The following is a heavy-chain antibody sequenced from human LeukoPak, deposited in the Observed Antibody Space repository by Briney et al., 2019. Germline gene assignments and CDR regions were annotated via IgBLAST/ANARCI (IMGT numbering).Heavy chain of an antibody. J-gene: IGHJ4*02. Sequence: DPSETLSLTCTVSGGSISSSSYYWGWIRQPPGKGLEWIGSIYYSGSTYYNPSLKSRVTISVDTSKNQFSLKLSSVTAADTAVYYCARGLDTAMAAYFDYWGQGTLVTVSS. CDR2: IYYSGST. V-gene: IGHV4-39*07. CDR3: ARGLDTAMAAYFDY. CDR1: GGSISSSSYY. D-gene: IGHD5-18*01.